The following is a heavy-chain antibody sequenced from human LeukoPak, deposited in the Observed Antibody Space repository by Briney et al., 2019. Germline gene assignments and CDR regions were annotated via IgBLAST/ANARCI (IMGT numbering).Heavy chain of an antibody. J-gene: IGHJ1*01. D-gene: IGHD2-2*01. Sequence: GGSLRLSCAASGFTFSNAWMSWLRQAPGKGLEWVGRIKSKTDGRTTDYAAPVKGRFTISRDDSKNTLYLQMNSLKTEETAVYYCTARYCRSTSCYGEYFQRWGQGTLVTVSS. CDR1: GFTFSNAW. V-gene: IGHV3-15*01. CDR3: TARYCRSTSCYGEYFQR. CDR2: IKSKTDGRTT.